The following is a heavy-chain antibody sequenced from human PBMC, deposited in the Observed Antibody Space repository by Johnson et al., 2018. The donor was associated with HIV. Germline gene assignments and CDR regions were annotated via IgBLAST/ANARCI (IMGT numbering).Heavy chain of an antibody. CDR1: GFTFSSYG. V-gene: IGHV3-30*18. Sequence: QMLLVESGGGVVQPGRSLRLSCAASGFTFSSYGMHWVRQAPGKGLEWVAVISYDGSNKYYADSVKGRFTISRDNSKNTLYLQMKSLRAEDTDVYYCAKDSDFKWELSPTGAFDIWGQGTMVTVSS. CDR2: ISYDGSNK. J-gene: IGHJ3*02. CDR3: AKDSDFKWELSPTGAFDI. D-gene: IGHD1-26*01.